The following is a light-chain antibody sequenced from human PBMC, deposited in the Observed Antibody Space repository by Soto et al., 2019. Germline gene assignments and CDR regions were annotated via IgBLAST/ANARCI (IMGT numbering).Light chain of an antibody. CDR1: SSDVGSYNI. Sequence: QSALTQPASVSGSLGQSITISCTGTSSDVGSYNIVSWYQQHPGKVPKLIIYEGSSRPSGVSNRFSGSKSGNTAALTISRLQAEDEADYYCCSYAGSSNWVFGGGTKLTVL. J-gene: IGLJ3*02. CDR3: CSYAGSSNWV. V-gene: IGLV2-23*01. CDR2: EGS.